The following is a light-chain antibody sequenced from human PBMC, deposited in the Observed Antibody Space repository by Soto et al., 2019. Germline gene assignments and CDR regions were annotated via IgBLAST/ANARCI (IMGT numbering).Light chain of an antibody. CDR3: QSYDSSLSGGSV. CDR2: GNN. V-gene: IGLV1-40*01. Sequence: QSALTQSPSVSGAPGQRVSISCTGTSSNIGAGFDVHWYQQLPGTAPKLLIYGNNNRPSGVPDRFSGSKSGTSASLAITGLQPEDEADYYCQSYDSSLSGGSVFGTGTKLTVL. CDR1: SSNIGAGFD. J-gene: IGLJ1*01.